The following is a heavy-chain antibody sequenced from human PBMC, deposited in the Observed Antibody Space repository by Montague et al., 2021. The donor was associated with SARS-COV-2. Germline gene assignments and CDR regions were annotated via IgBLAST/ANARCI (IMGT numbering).Heavy chain of an antibody. CDR1: GFSFSDYW. Sequence: SLRLSCAASGFSFSDYWMHWVRQAPGKGLEWVSRINTDGSNSYYTDSVKGRFTISRDNAKNTLYLQMNSLRAEDTAVYYCAREPGLVDGMDVWGQGTTITASS. J-gene: IGHJ6*02. V-gene: IGHV3-74*01. CDR2: INTDGSNS. D-gene: IGHD2-15*01. CDR3: AREPGLVDGMDV.